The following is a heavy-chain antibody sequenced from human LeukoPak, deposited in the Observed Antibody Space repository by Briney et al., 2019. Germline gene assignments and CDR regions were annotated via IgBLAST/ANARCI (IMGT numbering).Heavy chain of an antibody. Sequence: SETLSLTCTVSGGSISSYYWSWIRQPPGKGLEWIGHISYSGSTIYNPSLKSRVTVSVDTSKNQFSLKLSSLTAADTAVYFCARGHGSTWYNGMDVWGQGTTVTVSS. CDR3: ARGHGSTWYNGMDV. CDR1: GGSISSYY. D-gene: IGHD6-13*01. V-gene: IGHV4-59*01. CDR2: ISYSGST. J-gene: IGHJ6*02.